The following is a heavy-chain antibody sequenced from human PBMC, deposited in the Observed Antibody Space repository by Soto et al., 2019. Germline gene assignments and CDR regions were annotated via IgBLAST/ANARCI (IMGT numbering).Heavy chain of an antibody. Sequence: KPGGSLRLSCAASGFTFSNAWMSWVRQAPGKGLEWVGRIKSKTDGGTTDYAVPVKGRFTISRDDSKNTLYLQWSSLKASDTAMYFCASLSYYDSNGAFDYWAQGTLVTVS. V-gene: IGHV3-15*01. D-gene: IGHD3-22*01. J-gene: IGHJ4*02. CDR3: ASLSYYDSNGAFDY. CDR2: IKSKTDGGTT. CDR1: GFTFSNAW.